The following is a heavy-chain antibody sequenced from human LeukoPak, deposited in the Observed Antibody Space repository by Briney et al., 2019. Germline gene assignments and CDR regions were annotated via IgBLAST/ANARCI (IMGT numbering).Heavy chain of an antibody. V-gene: IGHV4-34*01. J-gene: IGHJ4*02. Sequence: SETLSLTCAVYGGSFSGYYWSWIRQPPGKGLEWIGEINHSGSTNYNPSLKSRVTISVDTSKNQFSLKLSSVTAADTAVYYCARSPLGVEQLIPFDYWGQGTLVTVSS. CDR2: INHSGST. CDR1: GGSFSGYY. CDR3: ARSPLGVEQLIPFDY. D-gene: IGHD6-6*01.